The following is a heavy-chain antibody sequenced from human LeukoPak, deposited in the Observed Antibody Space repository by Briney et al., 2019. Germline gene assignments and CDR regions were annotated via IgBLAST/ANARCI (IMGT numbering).Heavy chain of an antibody. D-gene: IGHD3-22*01. CDR3: ARPHYYDSSCYYRKSWYFDY. V-gene: IGHV3-33*01. CDR2: IWYDVSNK. Sequence: GRSLRLSCAASGFTLSSYGMHWVRQAPGKGLEWVAVIWYDVSNKYYADSVKGRFTISRDNSKNTLYLQMNSLRAEDMTVYYCARPHYYDSSCYYRKSWYFDYWGQGTLVTVSS. J-gene: IGHJ4*02. CDR1: GFTLSSYG.